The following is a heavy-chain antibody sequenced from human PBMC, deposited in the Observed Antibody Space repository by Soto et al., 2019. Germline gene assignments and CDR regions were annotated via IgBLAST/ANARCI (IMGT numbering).Heavy chain of an antibody. V-gene: IGHV3-23*01. CDR3: AKDTSNSGCFDY. D-gene: IGHD6-19*01. J-gene: IGHJ4*02. CDR2: ISGSGGTT. Sequence: EVQLLESGGGLVQPGGSLRLSCAASGLTFSSYAMNWVRQAPGKGLEWVSGISGSGGTTYYADSVKGRFTISRDNSKNTLYLQMKSLRAEDTAVYYCAKDTSNSGCFDYWGQGTLVSVSS. CDR1: GLTFSSYA.